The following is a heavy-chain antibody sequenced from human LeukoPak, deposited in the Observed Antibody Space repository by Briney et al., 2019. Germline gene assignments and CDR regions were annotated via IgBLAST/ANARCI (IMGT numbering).Heavy chain of an antibody. CDR2: INPNTGAT. CDR1: GYTFTDYY. Sequence: ASVKVSCKASGYTFTDYYIHWVRQAPGQGLEWMGWINPNTGATDYAQKFQGRVTMTRDTSISTAYIEVNCLRSDDTAVYYCARGRSYGLGSAGAFDIWGPGTVVTVSS. J-gene: IGHJ3*02. V-gene: IGHV1-2*02. D-gene: IGHD3-10*01. CDR3: ARGRSYGLGSAGAFDI.